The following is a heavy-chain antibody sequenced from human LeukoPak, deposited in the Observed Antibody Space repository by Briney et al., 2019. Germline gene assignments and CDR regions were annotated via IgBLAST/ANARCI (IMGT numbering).Heavy chain of an antibody. CDR1: GYTLTGYY. J-gene: IGHJ5*02. D-gene: IGHD2-2*01. CDR3: ARLRGCSSTSCYGWFDP. CDR2: MNPNRGNT. Sequence: ASVKVSCKASGYTLTGYYIHWVRQAPGQGLEWMGWMNPNRGNTGYAQKFQGRVTMTRNTSISTAYMELSSLGSEDTAVYYCARLRGCSSTSCYGWFDPWGQGTLVTVSS. V-gene: IGHV1-8*02.